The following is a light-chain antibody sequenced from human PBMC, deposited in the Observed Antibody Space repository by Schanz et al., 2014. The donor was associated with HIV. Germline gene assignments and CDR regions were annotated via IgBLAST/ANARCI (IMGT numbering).Light chain of an antibody. CDR3: SSYAGSNMLYV. V-gene: IGLV2-8*01. Sequence: QSALTQPPSASGSPGQSVTISCTGTSSDVGGYNYLSWFQQPPGKAPKLMIYEVNKRPSGVPDRFSGSKSGNTASLTVSGLQAEDEAEYYCSSYAGSNMLYVFGTGTKLTVL. CDR1: SSDVGGYNY. CDR2: EVN. J-gene: IGLJ1*01.